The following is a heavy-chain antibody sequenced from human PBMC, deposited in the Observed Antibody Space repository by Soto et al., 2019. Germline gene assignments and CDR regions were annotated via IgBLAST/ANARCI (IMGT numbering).Heavy chain of an antibody. V-gene: IGHV1-69*06. CDR2: IIPIFGTA. D-gene: IGHD2-2*01. CDR3: ARFTSDYYYYYGMDV. CDR1: GGTFSSYA. J-gene: IGHJ6*02. Sequence: SVKVSCKASGGTFSSYAISWVRQAPGQGLEWMGGIIPIFGTANYAQKFQGRVTITADKSTSTAYMELSSLRSEDTAVYYCARFTSDYYYYYGMDVWGQGTTVTVS.